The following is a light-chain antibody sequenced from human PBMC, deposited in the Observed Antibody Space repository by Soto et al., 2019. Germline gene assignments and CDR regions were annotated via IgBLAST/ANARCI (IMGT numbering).Light chain of an antibody. V-gene: IGKV3-20*01. CDR3: QQYGSSPWT. CDR2: GAS. Sequence: EIVLTQSPGTLSLSPGERDTLSCRASQSVSSNYLARYQQKPGQAPRPLIYGASSRATGIPDRFSGSGAGTDFTLTISRLESEDFAVYYCQQYGSSPWTFGQGTKVDIK. J-gene: IGKJ1*01. CDR1: QSVSSNY.